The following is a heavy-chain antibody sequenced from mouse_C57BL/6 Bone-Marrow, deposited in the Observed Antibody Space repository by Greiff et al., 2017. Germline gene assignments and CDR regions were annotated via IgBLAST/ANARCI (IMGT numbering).Heavy chain of an antibody. D-gene: IGHD2-5*01. CDR2: INPNNGGT. V-gene: IGHV1-18*01. Sequence: EVKLLESGPELVKPGASVKIPCKASGYTFTDYNMDWVKQSHGKSLEWIGDINPNNGGTIYNQKFKGKATLTVDKSSSTAYMELRSLTSEDTAVYYCASYYSNYVNAMDYWGQGTSVTVSS. J-gene: IGHJ4*01. CDR1: GYTFTDYN. CDR3: ASYYSNYVNAMDY.